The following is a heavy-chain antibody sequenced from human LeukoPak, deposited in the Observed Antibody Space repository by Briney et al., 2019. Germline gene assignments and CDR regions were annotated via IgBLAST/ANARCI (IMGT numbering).Heavy chain of an antibody. CDR1: GFTFTSYS. CDR3: AELGITMIGGV. V-gene: IGHV3-21*01. D-gene: IGHD3-10*02. J-gene: IGHJ6*04. CDR2: ITRSSNFI. Sequence: GGSLRLSCAASGFTFTSYSMNWVRQAPGKGLEWVSSITRSSNFIYYADSVKGRFTISRDNAKNSLYLQMNSLRAEDTAVYYCAELGITMIGGVWGKGTTVTISS.